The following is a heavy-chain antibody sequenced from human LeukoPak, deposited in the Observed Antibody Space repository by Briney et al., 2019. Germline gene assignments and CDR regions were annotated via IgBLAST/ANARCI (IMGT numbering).Heavy chain of an antibody. V-gene: IGHV3-30-3*01. CDR2: ISYDGSNK. CDR1: GFTFSSYA. Sequence: GGSLRLSCAASGFTFSSYAMHWVRQAPGKGLEWVAVISYDGSNKYYADFVKGRFTISRDNSKNTLYLQMNSLRAEDTAVYYCARDEGFYGDSPPGMDVWGQGTTVTVSS. J-gene: IGHJ6*02. D-gene: IGHD4-17*01. CDR3: ARDEGFYGDSPPGMDV.